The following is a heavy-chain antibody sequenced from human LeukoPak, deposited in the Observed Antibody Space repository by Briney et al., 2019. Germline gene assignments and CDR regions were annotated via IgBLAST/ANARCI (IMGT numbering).Heavy chain of an antibody. CDR3: AKSAGYGLIDY. CDR2: IYSSGST. Sequence: PSVTLSLTCTVSGASVSGSPYYWGWIRQPPGKGLEWIGSIYSSGSTYYNASLQSRVTISIETSKNQISLRLNSVTAADTAIYYCAKSAGYGLIDYWGQGTLVTVSS. V-gene: IGHV4-39*01. J-gene: IGHJ4*02. CDR1: GASVSGSPYY. D-gene: IGHD5-12*01.